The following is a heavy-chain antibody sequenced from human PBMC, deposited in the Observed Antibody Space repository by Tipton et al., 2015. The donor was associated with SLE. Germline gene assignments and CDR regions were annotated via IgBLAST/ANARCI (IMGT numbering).Heavy chain of an antibody. J-gene: IGHJ5*02. CDR3: ARDWSDYSGSGTAYNWFDP. CDR1: GGSVSSNPHY. CDR2: IHYTVST. Sequence: PSLTCTVSGGSVSSNPHYWSWIRQPPGKGLEWIGDIHYTVSTNYNPSLNSRVTISVDTSKNQFSLKLSSVTAADTAVYYCARDWSDYSGSGTAYNWFDPWGQGTLVTVSS. V-gene: IGHV4-61*01. D-gene: IGHD3-10*01.